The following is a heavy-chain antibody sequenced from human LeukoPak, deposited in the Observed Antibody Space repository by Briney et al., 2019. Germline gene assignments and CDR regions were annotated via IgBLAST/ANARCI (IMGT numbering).Heavy chain of an antibody. D-gene: IGHD6-13*01. CDR1: GYTLTELS. V-gene: IGHV1-24*01. J-gene: IGHJ6*02. CDR3: ATWVAAAGTYFDYYYGMDV. Sequence: ASVKVSCKVSGYTLTELSMQWVRQAPGKGLEWMGGFDPEDGETIYAQKFQGRVTMTEDTSTDTAYMELSSLRSEDTAVYYCATWVAAAGTYFDYYYGMDVWGQGTTVTVSS. CDR2: FDPEDGET.